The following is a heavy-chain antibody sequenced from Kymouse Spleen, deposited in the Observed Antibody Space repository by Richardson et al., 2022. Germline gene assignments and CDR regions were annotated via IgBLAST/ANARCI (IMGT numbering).Heavy chain of an antibody. CDR2: IWYDGSNK. CDR1: GFTFSSYG. J-gene: IGHJ6*02. Sequence: QVQLVESGGGVVQPGRSLRLSCAASGFTFSSYGMHWVRQAPGKGLEWVAVIWYDGSNKYYADSVKGRFTISRDNSKNTLYLQMNSLRAEDTAVYYCAREGSSSSYYYYYGMDVWGQGTTVTVSS. V-gene: IGHV3-33*01. D-gene: IGHD6-6*01. CDR3: AREGSSSSYYYYYGMDV.